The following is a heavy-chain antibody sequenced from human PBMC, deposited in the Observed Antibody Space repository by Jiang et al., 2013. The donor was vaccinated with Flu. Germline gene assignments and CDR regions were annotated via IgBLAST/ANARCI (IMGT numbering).Heavy chain of an antibody. J-gene: IGHJ6*02. Sequence: VQLVESGAEVKKPGASVKVSCKASGYTFTGYYMHWVRQAPGQGLEWMGWINPNSGGTNYAQKFQGWVTMTRDTSISTAYMELSRLRSDDTAVYYCARVGEVAAAGKVYYGMDVWGQGTTVTVSS. CDR1: GYTFTGYY. V-gene: IGHV1-2*04. CDR2: INPNSGGT. CDR3: ARVGEVAAAGKVYYGMDV. D-gene: IGHD6-13*01.